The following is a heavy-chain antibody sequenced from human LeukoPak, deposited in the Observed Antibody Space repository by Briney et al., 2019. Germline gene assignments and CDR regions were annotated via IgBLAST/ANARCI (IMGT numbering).Heavy chain of an antibody. J-gene: IGHJ6*02. CDR2: ISAYNGNT. CDR1: GYTFTSYG. CDR3: ARDRVVPAATQYYYYGMDV. Sequence: ASVKVSCKASGYTFTSYGISWVRQAPGQGLEWMGWISAYNGNTNYAQKLQGRVTMTTDTSTSTAYMELRSQRSDDTAVYYCARDRVVPAATQYYYYGMDVWGQGTTVTVSS. V-gene: IGHV1-18*01. D-gene: IGHD2-2*01.